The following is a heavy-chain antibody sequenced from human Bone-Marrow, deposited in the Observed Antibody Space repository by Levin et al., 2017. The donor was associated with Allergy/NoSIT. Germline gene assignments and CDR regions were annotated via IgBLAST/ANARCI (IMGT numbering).Heavy chain of an antibody. CDR3: ARSPLRITMVRGVVYYYYYMDV. CDR1: GGSISSYY. V-gene: IGHV4-59*01. J-gene: IGHJ6*03. CDR2: IYYSGST. Sequence: SETLSLTCTVSGGSISSYYWSWIRQPPGKGLEWIGYIYYSGSTNYNPSLKSRVTISVDTSKNQFSLKLSSVTAADTAVYYCARSPLRITMVRGVVYYYYYMDVWGKGTTVTVSS. D-gene: IGHD3-10*01.